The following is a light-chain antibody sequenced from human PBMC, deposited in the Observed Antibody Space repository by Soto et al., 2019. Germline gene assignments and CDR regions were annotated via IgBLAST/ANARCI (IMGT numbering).Light chain of an antibody. CDR3: QQSYSTPLS. CDR2: AAS. CDR1: QSISSY. V-gene: IGKV1-39*01. Sequence: DIQMTQSPSSLSASVGDRVTITCRASQSISSYLNWYQQKPGKAPKLLIYAASSLKSGVPSRFSGSGSGTDVTLTISSLQPEDFATYYCQQSYSTPLSFGPGTKVDIK. J-gene: IGKJ3*01.